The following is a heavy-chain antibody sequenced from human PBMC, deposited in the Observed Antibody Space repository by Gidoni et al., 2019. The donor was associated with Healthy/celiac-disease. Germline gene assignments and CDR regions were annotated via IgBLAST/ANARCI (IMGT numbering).Heavy chain of an antibody. CDR3: AKDLPVAFDY. J-gene: IGHJ4*02. CDR2: IGGSGGST. CDR1: GFTFSSYA. D-gene: IGHD6-19*01. Sequence: EVQLLESGGGLVQPGGSLRLSWAASGFTFSSYAMSWVGQAPGKGLEWVSSIGGSGGSTYYADSVKGRFTISRDNSKNTLYLQMNSLRAEDTAVYYCAKDLPVAFDYWGQGTLVTVSS. V-gene: IGHV3-23*01.